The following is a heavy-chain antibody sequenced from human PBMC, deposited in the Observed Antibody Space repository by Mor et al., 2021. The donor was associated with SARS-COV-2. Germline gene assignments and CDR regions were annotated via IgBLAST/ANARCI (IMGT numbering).Heavy chain of an antibody. J-gene: IGHJ5*02. Sequence: NYAQKLQGRVTMTTDTSTSTAYMELRSLRSDDTAVYYCARVNTKGWFDPWGQGTLVTVS. D-gene: IGHD2-8*01. CDR3: ARVNTKGWFDP. V-gene: IGHV1-18*01.